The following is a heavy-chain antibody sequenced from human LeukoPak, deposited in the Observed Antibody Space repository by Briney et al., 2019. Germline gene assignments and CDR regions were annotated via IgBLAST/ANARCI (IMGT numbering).Heavy chain of an antibody. V-gene: IGHV1-69*06. CDR3: AREESSSSGYYFDY. D-gene: IGHD6-6*01. CDR1: GGTFSSYA. Sequence: SVKVSCKASGGTFSSYAISWVRQAPGQGLEWMGGIIPIFGTANYAQKFQGRVTITADKSTSTAYMELSTLRAEDTAVYYCAREESSSSGYYFDYWGQGTLVTVSS. J-gene: IGHJ4*02. CDR2: IIPIFGTA.